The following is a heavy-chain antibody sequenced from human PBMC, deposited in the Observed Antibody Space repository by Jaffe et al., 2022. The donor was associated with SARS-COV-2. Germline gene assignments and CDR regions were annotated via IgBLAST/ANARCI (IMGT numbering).Heavy chain of an antibody. Sequence: EVQLVESGGGLVQPGGSLRLSCAASGFTLSSYWMHWVRQAPGRGLVWVSRITSDGSSTIYADSVKGRYTISRDNAKNTLYLQMNSLRVEDTAVYYCARSAGGYYDYWGQGNLVTVSS. CDR2: ITSDGSST. CDR1: GFTLSSYW. J-gene: IGHJ4*02. CDR3: ARSAGGYYDY. V-gene: IGHV3-74*01. D-gene: IGHD2-15*01.